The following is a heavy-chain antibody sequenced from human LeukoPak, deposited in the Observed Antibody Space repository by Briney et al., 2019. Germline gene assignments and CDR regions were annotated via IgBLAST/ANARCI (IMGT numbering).Heavy chain of an antibody. Sequence: SVKVSCKASGGTFSSYAISWVRQAPGQGLEWMGGIIPIFGIANYAQKFQGRVTITADKSTSTAYMELSSLRSEDTAVYYCALAKYCSSTSCYPLGVYWGQGTLVTVSS. CDR3: ALAKYCSSTSCYPLGVY. CDR2: IIPIFGIA. D-gene: IGHD2-2*01. V-gene: IGHV1-69*10. J-gene: IGHJ4*02. CDR1: GGTFSSYA.